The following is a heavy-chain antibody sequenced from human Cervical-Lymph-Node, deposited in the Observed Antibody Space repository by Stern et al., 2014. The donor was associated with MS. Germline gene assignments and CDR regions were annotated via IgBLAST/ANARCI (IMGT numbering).Heavy chain of an antibody. CDR3: ARERQQYCNSEGCSYWYFDL. Sequence: QVQLQESGPGLVKPSGTLSLTCAVSGGSVSSTNWWSWVRQSPGKGLEWIGNIYHSGPSTPRPSLRWRFPISLNNPKNHLSLHLTAVTAADTAVYYCARERQQYCNSEGCSYWYFDLWGRGTLVTVSS. J-gene: IGHJ2*01. D-gene: IGHD2/OR15-2a*01. CDR2: IYHSGPS. V-gene: IGHV4-4*02. CDR1: GGSVSSTNW.